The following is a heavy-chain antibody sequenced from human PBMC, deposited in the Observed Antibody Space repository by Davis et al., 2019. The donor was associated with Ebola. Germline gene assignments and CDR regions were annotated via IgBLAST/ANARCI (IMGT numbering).Heavy chain of an antibody. CDR2: INPSGGST. J-gene: IGHJ3*02. V-gene: IGHV1-46*01. D-gene: IGHD3-22*01. CDR3: AGDGTDSSGYRLDGFDI. CDR1: GYTFTSYY. Sequence: ASVPVSCKASGYTFTSYYMHWVRQAPGQGLEWMGIINPSGGSTSYVQKFQGRVTMTRDTSTSTVYMELSSLRSEDTAVYYCAGDGTDSSGYRLDGFDIWGQGTMVTVSS.